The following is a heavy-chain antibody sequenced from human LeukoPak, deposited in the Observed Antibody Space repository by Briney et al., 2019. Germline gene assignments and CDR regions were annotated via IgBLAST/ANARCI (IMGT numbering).Heavy chain of an antibody. Sequence: GKSLRLSCAASGFTFSSYGMHWVRQAPGKGLEWVAVTWYDGRNNYYAASVKGRFTISRDDSKTTVYLLMNSLRVEDTAVYYCAREVAPLYFHYGMDVWGEGTTVTVSS. V-gene: IGHV3-33*01. J-gene: IGHJ6*01. CDR2: TWYDGRNN. D-gene: IGHD2-21*01. CDR3: AREVAPLYFHYGMDV. CDR1: GFTFSSYG.